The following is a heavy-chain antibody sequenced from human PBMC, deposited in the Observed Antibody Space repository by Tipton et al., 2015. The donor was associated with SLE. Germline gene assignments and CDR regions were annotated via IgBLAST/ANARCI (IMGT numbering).Heavy chain of an antibody. J-gene: IGHJ3*02. Sequence: LRLSCAASGFTFSSYSMNWVRQAPGKGLEWIGSIYYSGSTYYNPSLKSRVTISVDTSKNQFSLKLSSVTAADTAVYYCARDGGYYDSSGSLAFDIWGQGTMVTVSS. V-gene: IGHV4-39*07. CDR3: ARDGGYYDSSGSLAFDI. CDR2: IYYSGST. D-gene: IGHD3-22*01. CDR1: GFTFSSYS.